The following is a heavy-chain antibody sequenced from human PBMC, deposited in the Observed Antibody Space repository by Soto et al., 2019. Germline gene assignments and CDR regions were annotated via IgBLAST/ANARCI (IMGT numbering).Heavy chain of an antibody. CDR3: ARDTYSMGYCSSTSCYYYYYGMDV. CDR1: GFTFSSYG. CDR2: IWYDGSNK. J-gene: IGHJ6*02. Sequence: GGSLRLSCAASGFTFSSYGMHWVRQAPGKGLEWVAVIWYDGSNKYYADSVEGRFAISRDNSKNTLYLQMNSLRAEDTAVYYCARDTYSMGYCSSTSCYYYYYGMDVWGQGTTVTVSS. V-gene: IGHV3-33*01. D-gene: IGHD2-2*01.